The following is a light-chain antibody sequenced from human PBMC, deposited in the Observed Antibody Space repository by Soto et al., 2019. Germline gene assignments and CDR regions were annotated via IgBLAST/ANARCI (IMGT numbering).Light chain of an antibody. CDR2: WAS. J-gene: IGKJ4*01. CDR3: QHYYSSPLT. V-gene: IGKV4-1*01. CDR1: QSVLSSSNNKNY. Sequence: DIVKTQSPDSLSVSLGERATINCKSSQSVLSSSNNKNYLAWYQQKPGQPPKVVIYWASTRGSGVPDRFCGSGSGTDFTLTISSLQAEDVAVYYCQHYYSSPLTFGGGTKVDI.